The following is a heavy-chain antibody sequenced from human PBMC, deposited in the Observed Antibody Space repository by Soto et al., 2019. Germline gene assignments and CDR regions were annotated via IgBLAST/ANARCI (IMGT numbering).Heavy chain of an antibody. J-gene: IGHJ5*02. Sequence: PSETLSLTCTVSGGSISTYYWNWIRRPPGKELEWIGYIYYSGNTNYNPSLKSRVTISVDTSKNQFSLKLSSVTAADTAVYYCAREDWRLRDSLGFDPWGQGILVTVSS. CDR3: AREDWRLRDSLGFDP. D-gene: IGHD4-17*01. CDR2: IYYSGNT. V-gene: IGHV4-59*01. CDR1: GGSISTYY.